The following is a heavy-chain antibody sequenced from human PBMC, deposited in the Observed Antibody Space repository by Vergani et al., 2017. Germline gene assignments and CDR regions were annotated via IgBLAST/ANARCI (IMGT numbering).Heavy chain of an antibody. CDR2: VEDSGYF. J-gene: IGHJ4*02. CDR1: GGSLSGYY. V-gene: IGHV4-59*01. D-gene: IGHD1-14*01. Sequence: QVQLQESGPGLVRPSETLSLTCTVSGGSLSGYYWNCICPTPGEGLWWIGYVEDSGYFNYNPSLKTRVSMSSDTSNNQSSLLLSSVTVADTAVYYCARSIVSRNPPDYFDNWGQGTLVTVSS. CDR3: ARSIVSRNPPDYFDN.